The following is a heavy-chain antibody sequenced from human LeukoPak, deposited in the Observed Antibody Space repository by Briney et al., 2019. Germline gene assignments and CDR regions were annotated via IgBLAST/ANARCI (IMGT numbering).Heavy chain of an antibody. V-gene: IGHV3-74*01. Sequence: GGSLRLSCAASGFTFSNYWMHWVRQCPGKGLVWVSRINSDGRLTSYADSVKGRFTISRDNAKNTLYLQMNSLRAEDTAVYYCARDLRTPSDTNIAIDYWGQGTLVTVSS. CDR3: ARDLRTPSDTNIAIDY. CDR1: GFTFSNYW. CDR2: INSDGRLT. J-gene: IGHJ4*02. D-gene: IGHD4-23*01.